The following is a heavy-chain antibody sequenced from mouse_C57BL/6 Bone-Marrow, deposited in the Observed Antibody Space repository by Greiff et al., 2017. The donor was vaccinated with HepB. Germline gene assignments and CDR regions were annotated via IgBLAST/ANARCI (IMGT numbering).Heavy chain of an antibody. J-gene: IGHJ3*01. CDR3: ARHYSNYVWFAY. CDR2: ISYDGSN. V-gene: IGHV3-6*01. CDR1: GYSITSGYY. D-gene: IGHD2-5*01. Sequence: DVKLQESGPGLVKPSQSLSLTCSVTGYSITSGYYWNWIRQLPGNKLEWMGYISYDGSNNYNPSLKKRISITRDTSTNQFFLKLNAVTTEDTATYYCARHYSNYVWFAYWGQGTLVTVSA.